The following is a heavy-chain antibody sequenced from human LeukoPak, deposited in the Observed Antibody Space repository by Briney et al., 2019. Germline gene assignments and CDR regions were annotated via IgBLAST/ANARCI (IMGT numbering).Heavy chain of an antibody. CDR3: TKDRTKAVAGNFYLYGTDV. CDR1: GYTFTSYY. J-gene: IGHJ6*02. Sequence: ASVKVSCKASGYTFTSYYMHWVRQAPGQGLEWMGIINPSGGSTSYAQKFQGRVTMTRDTSTSTVYMELSSLRSEDTAEYFCTKDRTKAVAGNFYLYGTDVWGQGTTVTVSS. CDR2: INPSGGST. D-gene: IGHD6-19*01. V-gene: IGHV1-46*01.